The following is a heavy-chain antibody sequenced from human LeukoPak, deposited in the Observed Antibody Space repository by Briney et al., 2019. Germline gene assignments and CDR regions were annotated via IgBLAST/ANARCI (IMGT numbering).Heavy chain of an antibody. Sequence: GGSPRLSCAASGFSFRSHGMNWVRQAPGKGLEWVSGISPRGDITYYKDSVRGRFTISRDNFKNTVSLQLNSLRAEDTAMYYCAKDDDWGRFNHWGQGTLVTVSS. J-gene: IGHJ1*01. D-gene: IGHD3-16*01. CDR2: ISPRGDIT. V-gene: IGHV3-23*01. CDR1: GFSFRSHG. CDR3: AKDDDWGRFNH.